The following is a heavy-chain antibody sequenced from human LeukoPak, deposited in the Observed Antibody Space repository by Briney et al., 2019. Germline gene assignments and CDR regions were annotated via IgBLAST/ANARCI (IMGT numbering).Heavy chain of an antibody. V-gene: IGHV3-23*01. Sequence: GGSLRLSCAASGFTFTNYAMSWVRQAPGKGLEWVSALSASGGSTYYADSVKGRFTISRDNSKNMLYLQMNSLRAENTAVYYCAKSIVGVSGFGYWGQGALVTVSS. CDR1: GFTFTNYA. CDR2: LSASGGST. J-gene: IGHJ4*02. D-gene: IGHD1-26*01. CDR3: AKSIVGVSGFGY.